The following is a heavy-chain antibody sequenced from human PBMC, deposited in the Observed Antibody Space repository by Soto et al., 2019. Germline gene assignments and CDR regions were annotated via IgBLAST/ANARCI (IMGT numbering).Heavy chain of an antibody. V-gene: IGHV4-59*01. CDR1: GVSISSYF. CDR3: ARIGGYHGPLDY. J-gene: IGHJ4*02. Sequence: AETLSLTCAVSGVSISSYFWSWIRQAPGRGLEWIGYTYHRGSTNYSPSLKSRVAISLDTSENQFSLKVNSVTAADTAVYYCARIGGYHGPLDYWGQGTPVTVSS. D-gene: IGHD6-25*01. CDR2: TYHRGST.